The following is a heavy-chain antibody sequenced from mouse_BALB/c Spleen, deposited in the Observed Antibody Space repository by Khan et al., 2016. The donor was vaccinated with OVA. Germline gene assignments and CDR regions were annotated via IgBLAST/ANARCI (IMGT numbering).Heavy chain of an antibody. CDR2: ISDGGSYT. J-gene: IGHJ3*01. D-gene: IGHD2-13*01. CDR1: GFTFSDYY. V-gene: IGHV5-4*02. CDR3: ARGFYGDPFAY. Sequence: VQLKESGGGLVKPGGSLKLSCAASGFTFSDYYMYWVRQTPEKRLEWVATISDGGSYTYYPDSVKGRFTISRDDVKNNLYLQMSSLKSEDTAMSYCARGFYGDPFAYWGQGTLVTVSA.